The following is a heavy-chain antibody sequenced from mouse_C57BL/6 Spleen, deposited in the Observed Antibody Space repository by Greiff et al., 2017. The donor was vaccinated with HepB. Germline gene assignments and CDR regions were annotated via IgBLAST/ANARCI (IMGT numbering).Heavy chain of an antibody. V-gene: IGHV1-7*01. Sequence: QVQLQQSGAELAKPGASVKLSCKASGYTFTNYSMHWVKQRHGQGLEWIGYINPNSGYTKYNQKFKDKATLTADKSSSTAYMQLRRLTYEDSSVYYCARGASYYFDYWGQGTTLTVSS. CDR3: ARGASYYFDY. CDR2: INPNSGYT. D-gene: IGHD3-1*01. J-gene: IGHJ2*01. CDR1: GYTFTNYS.